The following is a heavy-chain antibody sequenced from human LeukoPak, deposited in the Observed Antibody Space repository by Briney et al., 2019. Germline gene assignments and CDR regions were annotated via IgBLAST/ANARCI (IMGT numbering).Heavy chain of an antibody. J-gene: IGHJ3*02. Sequence: SQTLSLTCILSSGFLSSYYCSWIRQTPRERLEWIAFINYIGRIKYNPSLQSRVSISLDTSKNHFSLQLRSVMAADTAVYYSARLVDYDNSGDPDIFDTWGQGTIVSIS. CDR2: INYIGRI. D-gene: IGHD3-22*01. CDR3: ARLVDYDNSGDPDIFDT. V-gene: IGHV4-59*01. CDR1: SGFLSSYY.